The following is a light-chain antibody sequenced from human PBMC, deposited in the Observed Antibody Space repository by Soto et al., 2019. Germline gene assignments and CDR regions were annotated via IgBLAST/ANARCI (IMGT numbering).Light chain of an antibody. CDR1: QGIRSY. J-gene: IGKJ1*01. CDR3: QQLNSYPVT. CDR2: AAS. V-gene: IGKV1-9*01. Sequence: DIQLTQSPSFLSPSVGDRVTITCRASQGIRSYLAWYQQKPGKAPKLLIYAASTLQSGVPSRFSGSGSGTETTLTISRLQPEDFANYYCQQLNSYPVTFGQGTKVEIK.